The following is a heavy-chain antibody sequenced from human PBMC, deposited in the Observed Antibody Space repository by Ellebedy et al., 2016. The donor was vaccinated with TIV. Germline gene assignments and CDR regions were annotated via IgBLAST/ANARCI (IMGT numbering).Heavy chain of an antibody. CDR3: ARPRGYCSGGSCYDGMDV. J-gene: IGHJ6*02. Sequence: GESLKISCKGSGYSFTSYWISWVRQMPGKGLEWMGRIDPSDSYTNYSPSFQGHVTISADKSISTAYLQWSSLKASDTAMYYCARPRGYCSGGSCYDGMDVWGQGTTVTVSS. D-gene: IGHD2-15*01. CDR1: GYSFTSYW. V-gene: IGHV5-10-1*01. CDR2: IDPSDSYT.